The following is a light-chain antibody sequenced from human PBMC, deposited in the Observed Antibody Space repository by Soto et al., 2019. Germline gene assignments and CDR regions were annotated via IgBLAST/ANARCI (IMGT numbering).Light chain of an antibody. CDR3: QQYNSYPWT. Sequence: DIQMTQSPSTLSASVGDRVTFPCRASQSISSWLAWYQQKPGKAPKLLIYDASSLESGVPSRFSGSGSGTEFTLTISSLQPDDFATYYCQQYNSYPWTFGQGTKVDI. J-gene: IGKJ1*01. CDR1: QSISSW. V-gene: IGKV1-5*01. CDR2: DAS.